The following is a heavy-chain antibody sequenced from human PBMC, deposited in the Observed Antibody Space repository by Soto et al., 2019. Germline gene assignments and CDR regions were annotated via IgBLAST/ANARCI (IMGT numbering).Heavy chain of an antibody. J-gene: IGHJ6*03. CDR1: GYTFTSYD. CDR2: MNPNSGNT. CDR3: ARGERPLGGAYSMDV. D-gene: IGHD3-16*01. Sequence: ASVKVSCKASGYTFTSYDINWVRQATGQGLEWMGWMNPNSGNTGYAQKFQGRVTMTRNTSISTAYMELSSLRSEDTAVYYCARGERPLGGAYSMDVWGKGTTVTVSS. V-gene: IGHV1-8*01.